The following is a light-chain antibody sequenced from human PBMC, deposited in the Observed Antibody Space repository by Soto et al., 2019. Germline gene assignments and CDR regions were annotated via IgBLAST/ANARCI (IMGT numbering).Light chain of an antibody. Sequence: EIVLTQSPGTLSLSPGERATLSCRASQSVTSSYLAWYQQKPGQAPRLLIYGASRRATGIPDRFSGSGSGTDFTLTISRLEPEDFAVYYCKQYGSAPLTFGGGTKVEIK. CDR2: GAS. CDR1: QSVTSSY. CDR3: KQYGSAPLT. V-gene: IGKV3-20*01. J-gene: IGKJ4*01.